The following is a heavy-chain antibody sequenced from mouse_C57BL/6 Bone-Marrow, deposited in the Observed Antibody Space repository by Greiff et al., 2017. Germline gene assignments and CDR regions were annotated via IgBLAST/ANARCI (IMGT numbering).Heavy chain of an antibody. CDR3: ASSYYDYEGWFAY. J-gene: IGHJ3*01. V-gene: IGHV4-1*01. CDR2: INPDSSTI. D-gene: IGHD2-4*01. Sequence: APGGVDFSRYWMSWVRRAPGKGLEWIGEINPDSSTINYAPSLKDKFIISRDNAKNTLYLQMSKVRSEDTALYYCASSYYDYEGWFAYWGQGTLVTVSA. CDR1: GVDFSRYW.